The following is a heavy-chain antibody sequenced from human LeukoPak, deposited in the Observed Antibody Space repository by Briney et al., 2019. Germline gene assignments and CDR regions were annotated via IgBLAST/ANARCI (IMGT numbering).Heavy chain of an antibody. CDR1: GYTFTSYY. CDR3: TRVLATIFSSYGMDV. J-gene: IGHJ6*02. V-gene: IGHV1-46*01. D-gene: IGHD3-9*01. CDR2: INPSGGST. Sequence: ASVKVSCKASGYTFTSYYMHWVRQAPGQGLEWMGIINPSGGSTSYAQKFQGRVTMTRNTSISTAYMELSSLRSEDTAVYYCTRVLATIFSSYGMDVWGQGTTVTVSS.